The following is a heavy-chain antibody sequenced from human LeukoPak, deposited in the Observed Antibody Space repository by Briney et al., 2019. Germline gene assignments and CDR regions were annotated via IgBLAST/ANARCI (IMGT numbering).Heavy chain of an antibody. Sequence: NPGESLKISCKGSGYFFTSYWIGWVRQMPGKGLEWMGIIYPGDSDTRYSPSLQGQVTISGDKSISTAYLQWSSLKASDTGMYYCARARDSSSSYYFDYWGQGTLVTVSS. D-gene: IGHD6-6*01. J-gene: IGHJ4*02. CDR1: GYFFTSYW. CDR3: ARARDSSSSYYFDY. V-gene: IGHV5-51*01. CDR2: IYPGDSDT.